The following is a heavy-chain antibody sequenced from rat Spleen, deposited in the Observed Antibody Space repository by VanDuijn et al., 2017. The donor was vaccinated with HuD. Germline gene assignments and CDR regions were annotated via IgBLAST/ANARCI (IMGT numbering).Heavy chain of an antibody. CDR2: ITNTGGST. Sequence: EVQLVESGGGLVQPGRSLKLSCAASGFTFSDYNMAWVRQAPTKGLEWVASITNTGGSTYYRDSVKGRFTISRDNAKSSLYLQMDSLRSEDTASYYCTRYYEFTFDYWGQGVMVAVSS. CDR3: TRYYEFTFDY. CDR1: GFTFSDYN. J-gene: IGHJ2*01. V-gene: IGHV5-20*01. D-gene: IGHD1-6*01.